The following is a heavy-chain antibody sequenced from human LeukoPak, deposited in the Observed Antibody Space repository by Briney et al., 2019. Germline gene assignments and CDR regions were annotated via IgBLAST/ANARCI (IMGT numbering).Heavy chain of an antibody. CDR2: IYYSGST. Sequence: SETLSLTCTVSGGSISSGGYYWSWIRQHPGKGLEWIGYIYYSGSTNYNPSLKSRVTISVDTSKNQFSLKLSSVTAADTAVYYCARRSSSGWSGWFAFDIWGQGTMVTVSS. D-gene: IGHD6-19*01. V-gene: IGHV4-31*03. CDR1: GGSISSGGYY. J-gene: IGHJ3*02. CDR3: ARRSSSGWSGWFAFDI.